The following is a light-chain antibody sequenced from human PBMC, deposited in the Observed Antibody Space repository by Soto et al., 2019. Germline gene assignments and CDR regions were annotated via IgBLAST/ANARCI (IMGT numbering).Light chain of an antibody. CDR3: QQTNSKPWT. J-gene: IGKJ1*01. V-gene: IGKV1-39*01. Sequence: DIQMTQSPSSLSASVGDRVTITCRASQTMNNYLNWYQQKPGKAPKLLIYAASSLQSGVPSRFSGSGFGTDFTLTITSLPPEDFATYYCQQTNSKPWTFGQGTRVEIK. CDR1: QTMNNY. CDR2: AAS.